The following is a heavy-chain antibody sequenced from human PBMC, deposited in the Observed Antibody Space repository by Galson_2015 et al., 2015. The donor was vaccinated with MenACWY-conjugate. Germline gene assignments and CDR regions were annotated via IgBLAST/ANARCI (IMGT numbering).Heavy chain of an antibody. CDR3: AHFYYYNSESYFDF. J-gene: IGHJ4*02. D-gene: IGHD3-10*01. CDR2: IYWDADT. CDR1: GFSLSSSGVG. Sequence: PALVKPTQSLTLPCTFSGFSLSSSGVGVGWIRQPPGKALEWLALIYWDADTRYSPSLRSRLTIAWDTSKNQVVLTMTNMDPIETATYYCAHFYYYNSESYFDFWGQGTLVTVSS. V-gene: IGHV2-5*02.